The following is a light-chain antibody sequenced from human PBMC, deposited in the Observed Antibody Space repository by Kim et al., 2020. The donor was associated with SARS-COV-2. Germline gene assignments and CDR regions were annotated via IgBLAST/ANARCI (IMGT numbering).Light chain of an antibody. CDR3: QQTYETPHT. CDR2: GAS. J-gene: IGKJ2*01. V-gene: IGKV1-39*01. Sequence: SASFGDMVTITCRASQTVHTYLNWYQQIPGKAPKLLIYGASTLQSGVPSRFTGSRSGTEFTLTIIGLQPEDFATYHCQQTYETPHTFGQGTKLEI. CDR1: QTVHTY.